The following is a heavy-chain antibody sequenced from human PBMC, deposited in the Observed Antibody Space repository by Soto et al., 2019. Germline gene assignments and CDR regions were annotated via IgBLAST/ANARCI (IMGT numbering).Heavy chain of an antibody. CDR1: GFTFSSYG. D-gene: IGHD2-15*01. J-gene: IGHJ6*02. Sequence: QVQLVESGGGVVQPGRSLRLSCAASGFTFSSYGMHWVRQAPGKGLEWVAVISYDGSNKYYADSVKGRFTISRDNSKNTLYLQMNSLRAEDTAVYYCAKDRKERYCSGGSCYSYYYYYSMDVWGQGTTVTVSS. V-gene: IGHV3-30*18. CDR2: ISYDGSNK. CDR3: AKDRKERYCSGGSCYSYYYYYSMDV.